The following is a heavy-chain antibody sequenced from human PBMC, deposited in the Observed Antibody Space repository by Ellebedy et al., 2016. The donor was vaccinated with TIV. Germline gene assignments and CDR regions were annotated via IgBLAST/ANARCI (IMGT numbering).Heavy chain of an antibody. CDR2: IYPGDSNT. CDR1: GYSFTSYW. Sequence: GESLKISCKGSGYSFTSYWIGWVRQMPGKGLEWMGNIYPGDSNTAYSPSFQGQVTISADKSISSAYLQWSSLKASDTAMYYCVRGPLGYCSGGSCSADYWGQGTPVTVSS. V-gene: IGHV5-51*01. J-gene: IGHJ4*02. D-gene: IGHD2-15*01. CDR3: VRGPLGYCSGGSCSADY.